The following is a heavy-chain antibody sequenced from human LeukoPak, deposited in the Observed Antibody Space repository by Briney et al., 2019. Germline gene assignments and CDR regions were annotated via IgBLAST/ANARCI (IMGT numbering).Heavy chain of an antibody. CDR2: ISGSGGST. J-gene: IGHJ4*02. CDR3: ARSKLGYCSSTSCYTDY. D-gene: IGHD2-2*02. Sequence: GGSLRLSCAASGFTFSSYAMSWVRQAPGKGLEWVSAISGSGGSTYYADSVKGRFTISRDNSKNTLYLQMNSLRAEDTAVYYCARSKLGYCSSTSCYTDYWGQGTLVTVSS. CDR1: GFTFSSYA. V-gene: IGHV3-23*01.